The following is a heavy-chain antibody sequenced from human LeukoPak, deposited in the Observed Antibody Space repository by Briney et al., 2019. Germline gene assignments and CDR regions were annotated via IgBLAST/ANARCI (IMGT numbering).Heavy chain of an antibody. Sequence: GGSLRLSCTVSGFTFSDHHMSWIRQAPGKGLEWISYISNGGGNVIYYADSVRGRFTISRDNSKNTLYLQMNSLRAEDTAVYYCAKDYEGVRGVRIDYWGQGTLVTVSS. CDR1: GFTFSDHH. J-gene: IGHJ4*02. CDR3: AKDYEGVRGVRIDY. V-gene: IGHV3-11*01. CDR2: ISNGGGNVI. D-gene: IGHD3-10*01.